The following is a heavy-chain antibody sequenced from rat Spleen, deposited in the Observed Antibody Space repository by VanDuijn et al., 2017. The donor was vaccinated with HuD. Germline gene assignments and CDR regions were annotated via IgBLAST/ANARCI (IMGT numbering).Heavy chain of an antibody. CDR2: ISYDGSST. V-gene: IGHV5-7*01. CDR1: GFTFSDYY. CDR3: AVAGYGY. D-gene: IGHD4-3*01. J-gene: IGHJ2*01. Sequence: EVQLVESVGGLVQPGRSLKLSCAASGFTFSDYYMAWVRQAPKKGLEWVATISYDGSSTYYRDSVKGRFTISRDNAKSTLDLQMDSMRSEDTATYYCAVAGYGYWGQGVMVTVSS.